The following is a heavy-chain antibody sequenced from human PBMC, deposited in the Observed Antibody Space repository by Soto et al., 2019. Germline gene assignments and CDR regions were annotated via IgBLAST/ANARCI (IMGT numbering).Heavy chain of an antibody. CDR3: ASDAQLLDTYYYGMDV. V-gene: IGHV1-69*05. Sequence: QVQLVQSGAEVKKPGSSVKVSCKASGGTFSSYAISWVRQAPGQGLEWIGGIIPIFGTANYAQKFQGRVTITXAEXTXIAYMELSSLRSEDTAVYYCASDAQLLDTYYYGMDVWGQGTTVTVSS. CDR2: IIPIFGTA. CDR1: GGTFSSYA. J-gene: IGHJ6*02. D-gene: IGHD2-2*01.